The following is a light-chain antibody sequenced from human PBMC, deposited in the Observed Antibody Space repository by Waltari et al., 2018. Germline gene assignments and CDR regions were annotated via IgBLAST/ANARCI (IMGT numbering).Light chain of an antibody. J-gene: IGKJ1*01. CDR2: LVS. CDR1: QSLLHSSGYTF. CDR3: MQARQTPWT. V-gene: IGKV2-28*01. Sequence: DIVMTQSPLFLPVTPGEPASISCRSSQSLLHSSGYTFLDWYLQKPVQSPQLLIYLVSNRASGVPDRFSGSGSGTDFTLKISRVEAEDVGVYYCMQARQTPWTFGQGTKVEIK.